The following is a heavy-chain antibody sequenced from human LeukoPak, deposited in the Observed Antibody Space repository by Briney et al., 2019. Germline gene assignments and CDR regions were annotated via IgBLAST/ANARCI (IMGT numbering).Heavy chain of an antibody. Sequence: GGSLRLSCAASGFTFSSYAMSWVRQAPGKGLEWVSAISGSGGSTYYADSVKGRFTISRDNSKNTLYLQMNSLRAEDTAVYYCAKDLWVAGLDDWYFDLWGRGTLVTVSS. D-gene: IGHD3-16*01. V-gene: IGHV3-23*01. CDR1: GFTFSSYA. J-gene: IGHJ2*01. CDR2: ISGSGGST. CDR3: AKDLWVAGLDDWYFDL.